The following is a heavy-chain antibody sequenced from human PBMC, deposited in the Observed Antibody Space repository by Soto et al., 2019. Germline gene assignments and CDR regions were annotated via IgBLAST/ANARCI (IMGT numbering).Heavy chain of an antibody. CDR3: SKCATGSYCSGGSCSSHYYYYGMDV. J-gene: IGHJ6*02. V-gene: IGHV3-23*01. CDR2: IRGRGGST. D-gene: IGHD2-15*01. CDR1: GFTFSSYA. Sequence: GGCLTLSWAADGFTFSSYAMGCVRQAPGEGLEWDAAIRGRGGSTYYADSVKDRLSISRDNSKNTLHLRMNSLSAEDTAVYCCSKCATGSYCSGGSCSSHYYYYGMDVWGQGTTVTVSS.